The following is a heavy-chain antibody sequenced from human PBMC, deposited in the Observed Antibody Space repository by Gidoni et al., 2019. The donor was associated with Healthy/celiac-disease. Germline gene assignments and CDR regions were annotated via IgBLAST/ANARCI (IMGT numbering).Heavy chain of an antibody. CDR3: AGRGGSGSYPHYYYYMDV. J-gene: IGHJ6*03. V-gene: IGHV4-39*01. D-gene: IGHD3-10*01. Sequence: QLQLQESGPGLVKPSETRSLTCTVSGGSISRSSYYWGWIRQPPGKGLGWIGSIYYCGNTYYNPSLKSRVTLAVDTSKHQFSLKLSSETAADTAVYYCAGRGGSGSYPHYYYYMDVWGKGTTVTVSS. CDR1: GGSISRSSYY. CDR2: IYYCGNT.